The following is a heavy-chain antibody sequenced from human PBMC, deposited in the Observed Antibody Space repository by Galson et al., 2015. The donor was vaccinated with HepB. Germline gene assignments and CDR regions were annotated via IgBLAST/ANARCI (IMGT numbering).Heavy chain of an antibody. D-gene: IGHD3-3*02. CDR2: NFYSGST. Sequence: SETLSLTCTVSGGSISSSNYYWGWIRQPPGKGLEWIGGNFYSGSTYYNPSLKGRVTISVETSKNQLSLKVNSVTAADTAFYYCATGYISKWSSSYYFEYWGQGTLVTVSS. V-gene: IGHV4-39*01. CDR1: GGSISSSNYY. CDR3: ATGYISKWSSSYYFEY. J-gene: IGHJ4*02.